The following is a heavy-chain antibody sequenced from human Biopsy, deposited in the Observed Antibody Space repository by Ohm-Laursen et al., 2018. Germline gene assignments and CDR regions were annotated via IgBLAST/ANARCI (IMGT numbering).Heavy chain of an antibody. CDR1: GGTFAGYY. Sequence: SVKVSCKASGGTFAGYYLHWVRQAPGHGLEWMGWINPNSGNANYAQSFQGRLTVTRDTSISTAYMELTSLTFDDTAIYYCARVPAYPSIDGYYGLDLWGQGTTVIVSS. V-gene: IGHV1-2*02. CDR2: INPNSGNA. D-gene: IGHD3-9*01. CDR3: ARVPAYPSIDGYYGLDL. J-gene: IGHJ6*02.